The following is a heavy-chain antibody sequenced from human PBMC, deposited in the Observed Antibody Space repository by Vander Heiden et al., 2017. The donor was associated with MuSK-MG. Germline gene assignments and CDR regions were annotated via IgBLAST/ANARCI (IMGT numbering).Heavy chain of an antibody. J-gene: IGHJ4*02. CDR2: GST. V-gene: IGHV4-31*02. CDR3: ARESYGDYADY. D-gene: IGHD4-17*01. Sequence: GSTYYNPSLKSRVTISIDMSKNQFSLKLSSVTAADTAVYYCARESYGDYADYWGQGTMVTVYS.